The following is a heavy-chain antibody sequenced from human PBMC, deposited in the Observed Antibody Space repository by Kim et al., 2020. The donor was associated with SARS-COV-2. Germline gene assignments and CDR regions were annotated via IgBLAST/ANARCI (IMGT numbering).Heavy chain of an antibody. CDR2: IHYSGST. V-gene: IGHV4-39*01. CDR3: ARVLWFGAPYYFDY. Sequence: SETLSLTCTVSGGSISSSSYYWGWIRQPPGKGLEWIGSIHYSGSTYYNPSLKSRVTISVDTSKNQFSLKLSSVTAADTAVYYCARVLWFGAPYYFDYWGQGSLVTVSS. CDR1: GGSISSSSYY. D-gene: IGHD3-10*01. J-gene: IGHJ4*02.